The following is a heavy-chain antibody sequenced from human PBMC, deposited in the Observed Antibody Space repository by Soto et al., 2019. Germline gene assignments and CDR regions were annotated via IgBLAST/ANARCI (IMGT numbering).Heavy chain of an antibody. V-gene: IGHV5-51*01. D-gene: IGHD3-3*01. CDR1: GYSFTIYW. CDR3: ARLPNYDFWSGYYAWFDP. Sequence: GESLKISCQGSGYSFTIYWIGWVRQMPGKGLEWMCIIYPGDSDTRYSPSFQGQVTISADNSISTAYLQWSSLKASDTAMYYCARLPNYDFWSGYYAWFDPGGQGTLVTVSS. J-gene: IGHJ5*02. CDR2: IYPGDSDT.